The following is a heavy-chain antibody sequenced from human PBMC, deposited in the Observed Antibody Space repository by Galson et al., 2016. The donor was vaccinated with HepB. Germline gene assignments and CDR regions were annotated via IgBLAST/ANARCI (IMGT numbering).Heavy chain of an antibody. CDR3: SRGSYYYDNSCQYYTLAYS. D-gene: IGHD3-22*01. Sequence: LSLTCAVSGASTSTGHWWTWVRQPPGKGLDWVAFISYDGSSTYYADSVKGRFTISRDNSKNTLYLQMNSLRTADTAVYYCSRGSYYYDNSCQYYTLAYSWGQGTLVTVSS. CDR2: ISYDGSST. J-gene: IGHJ4*02. V-gene: IGHV3-30-3*01. CDR1: GASTSTGH.